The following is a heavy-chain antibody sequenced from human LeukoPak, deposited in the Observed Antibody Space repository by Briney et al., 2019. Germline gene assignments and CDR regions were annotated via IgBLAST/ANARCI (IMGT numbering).Heavy chain of an antibody. CDR2: IIPIFGTA. CDR1: GGTFSSYA. Sequence: AASVQVSCQASGGTFSSYAVSWVRQAPGQGLEWMGGIIPIFGTANYAQKFQGRVTITADESTSTAYMELSSLRSEDTAVYYCARGLMKGWFDPWGQGTLVTVSS. CDR3: ARGLMKGWFDP. D-gene: IGHD3-16*01. J-gene: IGHJ5*02. V-gene: IGHV1-69*13.